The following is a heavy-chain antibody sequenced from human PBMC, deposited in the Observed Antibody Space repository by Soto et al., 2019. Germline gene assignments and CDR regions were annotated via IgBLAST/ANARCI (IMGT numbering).Heavy chain of an antibody. Sequence: DVQLVESGGGLVQPGRSLRLSCAASGFTFDDYAMYWVRQVPGKGLEWVSGISWNSGNIAYADSVKGRFTISRDNAKNSLYLQMNSLRAEDTALYYCAKGSIAAARIFDYWGQGTLVTVSS. D-gene: IGHD6-13*01. J-gene: IGHJ4*02. CDR1: GFTFDDYA. V-gene: IGHV3-9*01. CDR2: ISWNSGNI. CDR3: AKGSIAAARIFDY.